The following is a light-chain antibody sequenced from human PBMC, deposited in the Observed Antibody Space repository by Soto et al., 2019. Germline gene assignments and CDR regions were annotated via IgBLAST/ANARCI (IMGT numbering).Light chain of an antibody. CDR3: SSYRSGPLYV. V-gene: IGLV2-14*03. CDR2: DVT. Sequence: QSLLTQPASVSGSPGQSITIACTGISAHPATSNFVSWYQHHPGKAPRLILYDVTHRPSGISNRFSGSKSGDSASLTISGLQAEDEAHYYCSSYRSGPLYVFGTGTKVTVL. CDR1: SAHPATSNF. J-gene: IGLJ1*01.